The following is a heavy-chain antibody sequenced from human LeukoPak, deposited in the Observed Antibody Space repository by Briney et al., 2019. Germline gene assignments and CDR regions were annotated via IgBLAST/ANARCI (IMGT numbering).Heavy chain of an antibody. Sequence: PSETLSLTCAVSGYSISSGYYWGWIRQPPGKGLEWIESIHHSGNTYYNPSLKSRVTISIETSKNQFSLKLSSVTAADTAVYYCARRGDDYGDYVGFDPWGQGTLVTVSS. CDR3: ARRGDDYGDYVGFDP. CDR1: GYSISSGYY. V-gene: IGHV4-38-2*01. CDR2: IHHSGNT. J-gene: IGHJ5*02. D-gene: IGHD4-17*01.